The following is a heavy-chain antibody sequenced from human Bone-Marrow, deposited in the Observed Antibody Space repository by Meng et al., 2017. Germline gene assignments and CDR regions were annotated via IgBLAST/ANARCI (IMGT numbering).Heavy chain of an antibody. V-gene: IGHV3-7*01. CDR3: ARDWFYRQWLARSNYYYGMDV. J-gene: IGHJ6*02. CDR1: GFTFSNYW. Sequence: GESLKISCTASGFTFSNYWMSWVRQAPGKGLEWVANIKQDGSEKYYVDSVKGRFTISRDNAKNSLYLQMNSLRAEDTAVYYGARDWFYRQWLARSNYYYGMDVWGQGTTVTVSS. D-gene: IGHD6-19*01. CDR2: IKQDGSEK.